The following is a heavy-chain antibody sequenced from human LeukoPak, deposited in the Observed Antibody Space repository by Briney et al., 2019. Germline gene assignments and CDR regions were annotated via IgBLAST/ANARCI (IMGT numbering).Heavy chain of an antibody. CDR2: IRYDGSNK. V-gene: IGHV3-30*02. CDR3: AKDRRGSSAWFDP. D-gene: IGHD1-26*01. CDR1: GFTFSSYG. J-gene: IGHJ5*02. Sequence: PGGSLRLSCAASGFTFSSYGMHWVRQAPGKGPEWVAFIRYDGSNKYYADSVKGRFTISRGNSKNTLYLQMNSLRAEDTAVYYCAKDRRGSSAWFDPWGQGTLVTVSS.